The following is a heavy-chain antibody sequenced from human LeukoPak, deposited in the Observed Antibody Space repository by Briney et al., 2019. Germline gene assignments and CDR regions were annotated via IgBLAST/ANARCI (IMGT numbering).Heavy chain of an antibody. CDR3: ARVVIVDFDY. D-gene: IGHD1-26*01. Sequence: GGSLRLSCAASGFTFSSYSMNWVRQAPGKGLEWVSYISSSSSTIYYADSVKGRFTISRDNAKNSLYLQMNSLRAEDTAVYYCARVVIVDFDYWGQGTLVTVSS. CDR1: GFTFSSYS. J-gene: IGHJ4*02. CDR2: ISSSSSTI. V-gene: IGHV3-48*01.